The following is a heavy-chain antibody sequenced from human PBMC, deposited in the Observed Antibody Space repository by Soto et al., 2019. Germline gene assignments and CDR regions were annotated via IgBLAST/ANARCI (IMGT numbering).Heavy chain of an antibody. V-gene: IGHV5-51*01. CDR1: VYTFTNYW. Sequence: GESLKISCQGSVYTFTNYWIGWVRQMPGKGLEWMGIIYPGDSDTRYSPSFQGQVNISADKSISTAYLQWSSLKASDTAMYYCGTSVEPATPSAFDIWGQGTMVTVS. CDR2: IYPGDSDT. CDR3: GTSVEPATPSAFDI. D-gene: IGHD2-15*01. J-gene: IGHJ3*02.